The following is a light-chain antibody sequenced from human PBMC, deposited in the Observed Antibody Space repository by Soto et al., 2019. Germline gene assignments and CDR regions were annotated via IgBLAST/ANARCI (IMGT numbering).Light chain of an antibody. CDR1: QSIRVW. Sequence: DIQMTQSPSTLSASVGDRVTITCRASQSIRVWLAWYQQKPGKAPNLLIYQASSLEGGVPSRFSGSGSGTEFSLTISSLQPDDLATYYCQNYNTYPPTFGPGTKVDIK. CDR3: QNYNTYPPT. V-gene: IGKV1-5*03. CDR2: QAS. J-gene: IGKJ3*01.